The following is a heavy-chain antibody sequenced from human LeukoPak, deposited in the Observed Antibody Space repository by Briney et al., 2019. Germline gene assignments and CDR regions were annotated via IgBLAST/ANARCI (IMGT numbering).Heavy chain of an antibody. V-gene: IGHV4-4*07. CDR1: GGSISSYY. D-gene: IGHD6-13*01. Sequence: SETLSLTCTVSGGSISSYYWNWIRQPAGKGLEWIGRIYVSGSTDYNPSLRSRVTMSVDTSKNQFSLRLSSLTAADTAMYYCTRGGSSWHNWFDPWGQGTLVTVSS. CDR2: IYVSGST. CDR3: TRGGSSWHNWFDP. J-gene: IGHJ5*02.